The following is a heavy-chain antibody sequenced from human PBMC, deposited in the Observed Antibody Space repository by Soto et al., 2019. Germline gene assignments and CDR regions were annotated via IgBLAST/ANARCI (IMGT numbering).Heavy chain of an antibody. CDR1: GGTFSSYA. CDR2: IIPIFGTA. J-gene: IGHJ5*02. V-gene: IGHV1-69*12. D-gene: IGHD3-22*01. Sequence: QVQLVQSGAEVKKPGSSVKVSCKASGGTFSSYAISWVRQAPGQGLEWMGGIIPIFGTANYAQKFQGRVTITADESTSTAYMELSSLRSEDTAVYYCARDRDDYYDSSGYYSFDPWGQGTLVTVSS. CDR3: ARDRDDYYDSSGYYSFDP.